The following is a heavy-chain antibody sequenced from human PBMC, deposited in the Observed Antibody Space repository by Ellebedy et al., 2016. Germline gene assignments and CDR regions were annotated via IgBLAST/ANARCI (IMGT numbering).Heavy chain of an antibody. CDR3: AKDLERGLEWSQSAFDY. V-gene: IGHV3-9*01. J-gene: IGHJ4*02. Sequence: SLKISXAASGFSFDDYAMHWVRQVPGKGLERVSGITWNSDRMAYADSVKGRFTISRDNAKKSLYLQMNSLRPADTALYYCAKDLERGLEWSQSAFDYWGQGTLVTVSS. CDR1: GFSFDDYA. D-gene: IGHD3-3*01. CDR2: ITWNSDRM.